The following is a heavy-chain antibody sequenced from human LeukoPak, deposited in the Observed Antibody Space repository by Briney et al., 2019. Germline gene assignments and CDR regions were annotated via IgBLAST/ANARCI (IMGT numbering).Heavy chain of an antibody. CDR2: ISGSGGST. CDR1: GFTFSSYA. D-gene: IGHD6-19*01. CDR3: AKDQRSGWTGAGFDY. J-gene: IGHJ4*02. V-gene: IGHV3-23*01. Sequence: PGGSLRLSCAASGFTFSSYAMSWVRQAPGKGLEWVSAISGSGGSTYYADSVKGRFTISRDNSKNTLYLQMNSLRADDTAVYYCAKDQRSGWTGAGFDYWGQGTLVTVSS.